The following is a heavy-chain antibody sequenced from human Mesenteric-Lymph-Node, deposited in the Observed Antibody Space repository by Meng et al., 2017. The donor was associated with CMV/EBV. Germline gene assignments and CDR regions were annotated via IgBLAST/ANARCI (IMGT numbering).Heavy chain of an antibody. D-gene: IGHD4-23*01. V-gene: IGHV4-34*01. CDR2: INHSGST. J-gene: IGHJ4*02. CDR3: ARHQRWLKSEGGFNY. CDR1: GGSFSGYY. Sequence: VQVKQWGGVLLKPTETRSLTCAVYGGSFSGYYWSWIRQPPGKGLEWIGEINHSGSTNYNPSLKSRVTISVDTSKNQFSLKLSSVTAADTAVYYCARHQRWLKSEGGFNYWGQGTLVTVSS.